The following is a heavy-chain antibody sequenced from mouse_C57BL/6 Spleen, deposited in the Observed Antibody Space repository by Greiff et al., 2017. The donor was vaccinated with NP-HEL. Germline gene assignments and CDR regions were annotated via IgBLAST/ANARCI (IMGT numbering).Heavy chain of an antibody. CDR1: GFSLTSYG. V-gene: IGHV2-2*01. J-gene: IGHJ4*01. D-gene: IGHD3-2*02. Sequence: VKLMESGPGLVQPSQSLSITCTVSGFSLTSYGVHWVRQSPGKGLEWLGVIWSGGSTDYNAAFISRLSISKDNSKSQVFFKMNSLQADDTAIYYCARNGGYHYAMDYWGQGTSVTVSS. CDR2: IWSGGST. CDR3: ARNGGYHYAMDY.